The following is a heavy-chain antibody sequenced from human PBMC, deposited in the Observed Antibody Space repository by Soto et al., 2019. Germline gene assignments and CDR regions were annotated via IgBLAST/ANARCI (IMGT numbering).Heavy chain of an antibody. Sequence: EVQLLESGGGLVQPGGSLRLSCAASGFTFGNYAMIWVRQAPGKGLEWVSTISGGGDGTYYADSVRGRFTISRENSRNTAYLQMNSLRAEDTAVYYCAKKGLGSLATYCSTGDCHYAFDIWGQGTMVTVSS. V-gene: IGHV3-23*01. CDR2: ISGGGDGT. J-gene: IGHJ3*02. CDR3: AKKGLGSLATYCSTGDCHYAFDI. CDR1: GFTFGNYA. D-gene: IGHD2-15*01.